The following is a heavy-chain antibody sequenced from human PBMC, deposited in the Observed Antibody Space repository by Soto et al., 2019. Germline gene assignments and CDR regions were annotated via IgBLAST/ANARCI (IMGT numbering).Heavy chain of an antibody. CDR2: ISAYSGDT. CDR3: ARDSGSDWYRNWFDT. D-gene: IGHD6-19*01. J-gene: IGHJ5*02. CDR1: GYTFTSYG. V-gene: IGHV1-18*01. Sequence: ASVKVSCKTSGYTFTSYGITWVRQAPGQGPEWMGWISAYSGDTSYAQNLQGRVTMTAATSTSTAYMELRSLRSDDTAIYYCARDSGSDWYRNWFDTWGQGTLVTVS.